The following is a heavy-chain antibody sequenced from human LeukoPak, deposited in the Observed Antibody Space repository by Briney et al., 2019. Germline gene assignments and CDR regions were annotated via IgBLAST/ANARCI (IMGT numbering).Heavy chain of an antibody. CDR3: ARTVGNRPDC. J-gene: IGHJ4*02. V-gene: IGHV3-9*01. D-gene: IGHD1-26*01. Sequence: GRSLRLSCVASGFTFDDYAMHWVRQAPGKGLEWVSGISWNSGSVDYADSVKGRFTISRDNAKNSLYLQMNSLTAEDTAVYYCARTVGNRPDCWGQGTLVTVSS. CDR1: GFTFDDYA. CDR2: ISWNSGSV.